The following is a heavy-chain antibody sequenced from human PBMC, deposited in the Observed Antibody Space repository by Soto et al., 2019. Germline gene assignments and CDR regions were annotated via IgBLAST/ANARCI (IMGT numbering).Heavy chain of an antibody. Sequence: EVQLLESGGGLVQPGGSLRLSCAASGFTFGSFGMSWVRQVPGKGLEWVSAISGSGGSTYYADSVMGRFTISRDNSKNTLYLQMNSLGAEDTAVYYCSKEAATTWYYYMDVWGKGTTFTVSS. V-gene: IGHV3-23*01. CDR3: SKEAATTWYYYMDV. D-gene: IGHD6-25*01. CDR1: GFTFGSFG. CDR2: ISGSGGST. J-gene: IGHJ6*03.